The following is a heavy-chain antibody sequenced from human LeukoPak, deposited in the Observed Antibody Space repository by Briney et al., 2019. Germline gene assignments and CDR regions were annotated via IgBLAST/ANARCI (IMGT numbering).Heavy chain of an antibody. V-gene: IGHV4-34*01. D-gene: IGHD1-26*01. CDR2: INHSGST. J-gene: IGHJ4*02. CDR3: ARHLVGAWFDY. Sequence: SETLSLTCAVYGGSFSGYYWSWIRQPPGKGLEWIGEINHSGSTNYNPSLKSRVTISVDTSKNQFSLKLSSVTAADTAVYYCARHLVGAWFDYWGQGTLATVSS. CDR1: GGSFSGYY.